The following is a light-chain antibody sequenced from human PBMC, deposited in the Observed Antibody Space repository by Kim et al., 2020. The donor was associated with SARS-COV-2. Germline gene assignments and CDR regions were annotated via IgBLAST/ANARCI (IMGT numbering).Light chain of an antibody. CDR3: ALWDDSLNGPV. V-gene: IGLV1-47*01. CDR1: NSNIGNNY. Sequence: QPVLTQPPSASGTPGQRVTISCSGSNSNIGNNYVYWYQHLPGTAPALLIYRNNQRRSGVPDRFSGSKSGTSASLAISGLRSEDEADYYCALWDDSLNGPVFGGGTQLTVL. J-gene: IGLJ3*02. CDR2: RNN.